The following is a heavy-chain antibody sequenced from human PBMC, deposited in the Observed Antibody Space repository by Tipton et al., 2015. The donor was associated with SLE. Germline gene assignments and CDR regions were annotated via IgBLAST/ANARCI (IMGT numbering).Heavy chain of an antibody. Sequence: GSLRLSCAASGFSVTNNYMSWVRQAPGKGLEWVAFIRADGSNKDYADSVKGRFTISRDNSKNTLYLQMNRLRVEDTAVYYCAGGTGAYFDHWGQGTLVTVSS. V-gene: IGHV3-30*02. CDR2: IRADGSNK. J-gene: IGHJ4*02. D-gene: IGHD3-16*01. CDR3: AGGTGAYFDH. CDR1: GFSVTNNY.